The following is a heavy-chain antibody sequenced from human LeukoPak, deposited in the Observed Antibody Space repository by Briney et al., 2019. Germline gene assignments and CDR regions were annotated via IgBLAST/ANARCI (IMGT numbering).Heavy chain of an antibody. CDR1: GGSISRYY. CDR3: ARGDFWSGAPTD. V-gene: IGHV4-59*01. D-gene: IGHD3-3*01. J-gene: IGHJ4*01. Sequence: SETLSLTCTVCGGSISRYYWSWIRQPPGTGLEWIGYIYYTGRADYNPSLKSRVSMSVDTSKNQFSLRVNSMTAADTAVYYCARGDFWSGAPTDWGQGTLVTVSS. CDR2: IYYTGRA.